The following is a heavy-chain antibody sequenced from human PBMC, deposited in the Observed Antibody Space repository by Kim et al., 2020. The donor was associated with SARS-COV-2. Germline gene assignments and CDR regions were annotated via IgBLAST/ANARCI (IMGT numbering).Heavy chain of an antibody. Sequence: GGSLRLSCAASGFTFSSYSMNWVRQAPGKGLEWVSSISSSSSYIYYADSVKGRFTISRDNAKDSLYLQMNSLRAEDTAVYYCARGVGATFYEPNVSADYWGQGTLVTVSS. CDR2: ISSSSSYI. D-gene: IGHD1-26*01. CDR1: GFTFSSYS. V-gene: IGHV3-21*01. CDR3: ARGVGATFYEPNVSADY. J-gene: IGHJ4*02.